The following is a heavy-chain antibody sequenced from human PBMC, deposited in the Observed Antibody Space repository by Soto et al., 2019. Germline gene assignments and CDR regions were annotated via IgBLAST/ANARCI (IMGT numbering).Heavy chain of an antibody. J-gene: IGHJ6*02. V-gene: IGHV1-69*06. CDR1: GGSFSSYG. CDR3: ASAQWIYGLDV. D-gene: IGHD6-19*01. CDR2: IIPIFDTA. Sequence: QVQLVQSGSEVKKPGSSVKVSCKASGGSFSSYGITWVRQVPGQGLEWMGTIIPIFDTANYAQKFQGRFTITADKSTTTGYMELKSLRSEDTAVYYCASAQWIYGLDVWGQGTTVTVSS.